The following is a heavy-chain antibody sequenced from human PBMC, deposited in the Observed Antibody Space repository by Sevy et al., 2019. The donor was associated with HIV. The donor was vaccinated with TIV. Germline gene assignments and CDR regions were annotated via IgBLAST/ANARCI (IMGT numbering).Heavy chain of an antibody. CDR1: GYTFTGYY. CDR2: INPNSGGT. J-gene: IGHJ6*02. CDR3: ARGYCSSTSCNYYYYGMDV. D-gene: IGHD2-2*01. V-gene: IGHV1-2*02. Sequence: ASVKVSCKASGYTFTGYYMHWVRQAPGQGLEWMGWINPNSGGTKYAQKFQGRVTMTRDTSISTAYMELSRLRSDDTAVYYCARGYCSSTSCNYYYYGMDVWGQGTTVTVSS.